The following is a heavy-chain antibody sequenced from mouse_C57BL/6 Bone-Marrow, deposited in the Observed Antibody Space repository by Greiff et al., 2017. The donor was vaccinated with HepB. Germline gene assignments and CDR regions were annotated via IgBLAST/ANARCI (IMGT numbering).Heavy chain of an antibody. Sequence: VQLQQPGAELVKPGASVKMSCKASGYTFTSYWITWVKQRPGQGLEWIGDIYPGSGSTNYNEKFKSKATLTVDTSSSTAYMQLSSLTSEDSAVYDCASYYSNPYYAMDYWGQGTSVTVSS. D-gene: IGHD2-5*01. CDR3: ASYYSNPYYAMDY. CDR2: IYPGSGST. V-gene: IGHV1-55*01. J-gene: IGHJ4*01. CDR1: GYTFTSYW.